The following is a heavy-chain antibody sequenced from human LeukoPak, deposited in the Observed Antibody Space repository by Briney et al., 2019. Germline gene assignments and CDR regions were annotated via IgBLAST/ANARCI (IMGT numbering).Heavy chain of an antibody. CDR2: ISSSSSYI. D-gene: IGHD3-3*01. J-gene: IGHJ5*02. CDR3: ARSETSTYYGFSLSRFDP. CDR1: GFTFSSYS. V-gene: IGHV3-21*01. Sequence: GGSLRLSCAASGFTFSSYSMNWVRQAPGKGLEWVSSISSSSSYIYYADSVKGRFTISRDNAKNSLYLQMNSLRAEDTAVYYCARSETSTYYGFSLSRFDPWGQGTLVTVSS.